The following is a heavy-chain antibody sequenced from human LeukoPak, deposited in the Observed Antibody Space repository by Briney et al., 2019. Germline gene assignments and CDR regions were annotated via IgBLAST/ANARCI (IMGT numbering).Heavy chain of an antibody. J-gene: IGHJ4*02. D-gene: IGHD3-22*01. V-gene: IGHV3-7*01. CDR1: GFTFSSYW. CDR2: IKQDGSEK. Sequence: PGGSLRLSCAASGFTFSSYWMSWVRQAPGKGLEWVANIKQDGSEKYYVDSVKGQFTISRDNGKNSLYLQLNSLRAEDTAVYYCARGFYYDRSGYYTDYWGQGTLVTVSS. CDR3: ARGFYYDRSGYYTDY.